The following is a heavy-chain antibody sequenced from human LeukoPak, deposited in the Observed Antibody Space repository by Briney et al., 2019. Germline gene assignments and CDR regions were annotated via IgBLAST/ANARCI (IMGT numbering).Heavy chain of an antibody. Sequence: GGSLRLSCVASGFPFSSYWMTWVRQAPGKGLEWVANIKQDGSKKSYVDSVKGRFTISRDNAKNSLYLQMNSLRAEDTAIYYCTRVGYIDEGIDYWGRGTLVTVSS. J-gene: IGHJ4*02. CDR3: TRVGYIDEGIDY. D-gene: IGHD5-24*01. V-gene: IGHV3-7*04. CDR2: IKQDGSKK. CDR1: GFPFSSYW.